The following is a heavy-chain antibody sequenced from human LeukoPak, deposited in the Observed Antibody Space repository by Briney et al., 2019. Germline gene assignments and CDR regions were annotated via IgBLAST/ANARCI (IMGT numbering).Heavy chain of an antibody. CDR2: ISYDGSNK. Sequence: EGSLRLSCAASGFTFSSYGMRWVRQAPGKGLEWVAVISYDGSNKYYADSVKGRFTISRDNSKNTLYLQMNSLRAEDTAVYYCAKDQIPYNWNDAAAFDIWGQGTMVTVSS. V-gene: IGHV3-30*18. J-gene: IGHJ3*02. CDR1: GFTFSSYG. D-gene: IGHD1-20*01. CDR3: AKDQIPYNWNDAAAFDI.